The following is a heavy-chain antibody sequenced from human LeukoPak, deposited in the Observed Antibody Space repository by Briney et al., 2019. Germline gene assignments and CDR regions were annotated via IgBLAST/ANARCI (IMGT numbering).Heavy chain of an antibody. D-gene: IGHD2-21*02. Sequence: PGGSLRLSCAASGFTFSSYGMHWVRQAPGKGLEWVAFIRYDGSNKYYADSVRGRFTISRDNFKNTVYLQMNSLRADDTAIYYCAREVPTALNWFDPWGQGTLVTVSS. CDR2: IRYDGSNK. CDR3: AREVPTALNWFDP. V-gene: IGHV3-30*02. J-gene: IGHJ5*02. CDR1: GFTFSSYG.